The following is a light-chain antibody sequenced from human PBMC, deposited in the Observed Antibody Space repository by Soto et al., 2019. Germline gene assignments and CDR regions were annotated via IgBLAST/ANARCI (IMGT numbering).Light chain of an antibody. CDR2: AAS. CDR3: QQRKSYPIT. J-gene: IGKJ5*01. Sequence: DIQLTQSPSFLSASVGDRVTITCRASQDINTYLAWYQQKPGKAPKLLIFAASTLQNGVPSRFSGSGSGTEFTGTITSLQPEDFATYYCQQRKSYPITFGQGTRLESK. V-gene: IGKV1-9*01. CDR1: QDINTY.